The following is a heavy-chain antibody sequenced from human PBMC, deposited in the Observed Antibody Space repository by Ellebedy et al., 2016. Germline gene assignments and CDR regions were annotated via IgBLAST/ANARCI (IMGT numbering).Heavy chain of an antibody. Sequence: GESLKISCAAFGFTFSSYAMHWVRQAPGKGLEWVAVISYDGSNKYYADSVKGRFTISRDNSKNTLYLQMNSLRAEDTAVYYCARDPNYSYGDFDYWGQGTLVTVSS. D-gene: IGHD5-18*01. J-gene: IGHJ4*02. CDR3: ARDPNYSYGDFDY. CDR1: GFTFSSYA. CDR2: ISYDGSNK. V-gene: IGHV3-30-3*01.